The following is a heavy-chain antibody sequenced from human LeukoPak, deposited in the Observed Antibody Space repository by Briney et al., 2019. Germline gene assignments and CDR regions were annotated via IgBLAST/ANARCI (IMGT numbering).Heavy chain of an antibody. CDR1: GGSISPYY. V-gene: IGHV4-59*08. J-gene: IGHJ4*02. CDR2: IYYTGSGST. CDR3: ARHAVYAGSGWAFDY. Sequence: SETLSLTCTVSGGSISPYYWSWIRQPPGKGLEWIGYIYYTGSGSTSHNPSLKSRVTISVDTSKNQFSLNLNSVTAADTAVYYCARHAVYAGSGWAFDYWGQGTLVTVFS. D-gene: IGHD6-19*01.